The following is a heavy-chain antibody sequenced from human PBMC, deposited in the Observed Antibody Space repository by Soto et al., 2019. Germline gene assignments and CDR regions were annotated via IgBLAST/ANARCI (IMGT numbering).Heavy chain of an antibody. CDR2: ISSSSSYI. CDR3: ARDPEAPYYDILTGYSPMEGGFDY. CDR1: GFTFSSYS. D-gene: IGHD3-9*01. V-gene: IGHV3-21*01. Sequence: GGSLRLSCAASGFTFSSYSMNWVRQAPGKGLEWVSSISSSSSYIYYADSVKGRFTISRDNAKNSLYLQMNSLRAEDTAVYYCARDPEAPYYDILTGYSPMEGGFDYWGQGTLVTVSS. J-gene: IGHJ4*02.